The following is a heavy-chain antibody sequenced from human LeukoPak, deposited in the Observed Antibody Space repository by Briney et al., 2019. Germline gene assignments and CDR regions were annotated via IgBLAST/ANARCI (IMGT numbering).Heavy chain of an antibody. CDR3: ARGYYGSGSYLDY. CDR2: INHSGST. J-gene: IGHJ4*02. V-gene: IGHV4-34*01. D-gene: IGHD3-10*01. CDR1: GGSFSGYY. Sequence: SETLSLTCAVYGGSFSGYYWSWIRQPPGKGLEWIGEINHSGSTNYNPSLTSRVTISVDTSKNQFSLKLSSVTAADTAVYYCARGYYGSGSYLDYWGQGTLVTVSS.